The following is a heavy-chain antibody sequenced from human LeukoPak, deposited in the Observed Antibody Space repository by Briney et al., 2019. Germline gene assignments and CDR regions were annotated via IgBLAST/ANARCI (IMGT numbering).Heavy chain of an antibody. J-gene: IGHJ4*02. D-gene: IGHD2-15*01. CDR1: GFTLSSYS. Sequence: GGSLRLSCAASGFTLSSYSMNWVRQAPGKGLEWVSSISSSSSYIYYADSVKGRFTISRDNAKNSLYLQMNSLRAEDTAVYYCARPTRYCSGGSCMDYWGQGTLVTVSS. CDR3: ARPTRYCSGGSCMDY. CDR2: ISSSSSYI. V-gene: IGHV3-21*01.